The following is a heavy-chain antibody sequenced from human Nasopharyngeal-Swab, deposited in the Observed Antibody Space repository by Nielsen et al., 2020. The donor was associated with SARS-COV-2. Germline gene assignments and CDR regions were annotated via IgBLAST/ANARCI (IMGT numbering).Heavy chain of an antibody. D-gene: IGHD3-10*01. CDR2: IYYSGST. Sequence: WIRQPPGKGLEWIGSIYYSGSTYYNPSLKSRVTISVDTSKNQFSLKLSSVTAADTAGYYCAGKRGRGGIWNYYYYYMDVWGKGTTVTVSS. J-gene: IGHJ6*03. V-gene: IGHV4-39*07. CDR3: AGKRGRGGIWNYYYYYMDV.